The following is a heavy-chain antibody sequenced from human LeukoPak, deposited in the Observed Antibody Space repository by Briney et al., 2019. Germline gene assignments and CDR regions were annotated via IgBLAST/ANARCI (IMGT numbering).Heavy chain of an antibody. V-gene: IGHV4-38-2*01. J-gene: IGHJ6*03. CDR2: IYHSGST. CDR1: GYSISSGYY. D-gene: IGHD5-12*01. CDR3: ARHRDSGYDYYYYYMDV. Sequence: SETLSLTXAVSGYSISSGYYWGWIRQPPGKGLEWIGSIYHSGSTYYNPSLKSRVTISVDTSKNQFSLKLSSVTAADTAVYYCARHRDSGYDYYYYYMDVWGKGTTVTVSS.